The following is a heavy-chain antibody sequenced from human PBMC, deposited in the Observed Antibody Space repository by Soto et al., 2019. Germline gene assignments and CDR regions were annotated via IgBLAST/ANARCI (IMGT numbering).Heavy chain of an antibody. CDR3: ARENYGDYAFDY. J-gene: IGHJ4*02. D-gene: IGHD4-17*01. V-gene: IGHV4-4*02. CDR1: SGSISSSNW. CDR2: IYYSGST. Sequence: SETLSLTCAVSSGSISSSNWWSWVRQPPGKGLEWIGYIYYSGSTNYNPSLKSRVTISVDTSKNQFSLKLSSVTAADTAVYYCARENYGDYAFDYWGQGTLVTVSS.